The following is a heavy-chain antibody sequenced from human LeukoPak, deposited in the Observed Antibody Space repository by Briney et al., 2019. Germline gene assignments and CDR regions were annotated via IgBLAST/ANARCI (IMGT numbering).Heavy chain of an antibody. D-gene: IGHD2-2*01. V-gene: IGHV4-59*01. CDR2: IYYSGST. CDR3: ARGGVVPAAMEGGYFDY. CDR1: GGSISSYY. Sequence: PSETLSLTCTVSGGSISSYYWSWIRQPPGKGLEWIGYIYYSGSTNYNPSLKSRVTISVDTSKNQFSLKLSSVTAADTAVYYCARGGVVPAAMEGGYFDYWGQGTLVTVSS. J-gene: IGHJ4*02.